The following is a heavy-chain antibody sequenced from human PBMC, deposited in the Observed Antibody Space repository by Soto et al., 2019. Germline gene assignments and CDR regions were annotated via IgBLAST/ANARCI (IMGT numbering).Heavy chain of an antibody. D-gene: IGHD1-1*01. CDR1: GYTFTSYA. V-gene: IGHV1-3*01. CDR3: ARDRWKLVGYWFDP. J-gene: IGHJ5*02. CDR2: INAGNGNT. Sequence: ASVKVSCKASGYTFTSYAMHWVRQAPGQRLEWMGWINAGNGNTKYSQKFQGRVTITRDTSASTAYMELSSLRSEDTAVYYCARDRWKLVGYWFDPWGQGTLVTVSS.